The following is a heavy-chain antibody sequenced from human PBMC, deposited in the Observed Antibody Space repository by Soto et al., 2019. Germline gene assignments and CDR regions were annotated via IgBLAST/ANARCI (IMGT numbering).Heavy chain of an antibody. D-gene: IGHD3-10*01. CDR1: GGTFSSHA. V-gene: IGHV1-69*06. Sequence: GASVKVSCKASGGTFSSHAISWVRQAPGQGLEWMGGIIPIFGTANYAQKFQGRVTITADKSTSTAYMELSSLRSEDTAVYYCARGDYYGSVTNSYYGMDVWGQGTTVTVSS. J-gene: IGHJ6*02. CDR2: IIPIFGTA. CDR3: ARGDYYGSVTNSYYGMDV.